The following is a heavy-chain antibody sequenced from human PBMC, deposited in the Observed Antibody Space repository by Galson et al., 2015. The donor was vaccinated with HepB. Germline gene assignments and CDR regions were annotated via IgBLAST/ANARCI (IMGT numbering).Heavy chain of an antibody. CDR1: GASISTSNYY. J-gene: IGHJ5*02. D-gene: IGHD2-2*01. CDR2: IYSIGSS. V-gene: IGHV4-39*01. CDR3: ARQARYCRPTSCLNWFDP. Sequence: ETLSLTCTVSGASISTSNYYWGWIRQPPGKGLEWIGTIYSIGSSYYNPSLESRLTISVDTSKNQFSLKLSSVTAADTAVYYCARQARYCRPTSCLNWFDPWGQGTRVTVSS.